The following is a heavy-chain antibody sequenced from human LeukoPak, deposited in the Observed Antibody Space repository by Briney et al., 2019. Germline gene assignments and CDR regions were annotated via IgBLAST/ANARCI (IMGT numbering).Heavy chain of an antibody. D-gene: IGHD1-26*01. CDR2: ISSSSSTI. Sequence: GGSLRLSCAASGFTFDDYAMNWVRQAPGKGLEWVSYISSSSSTIYYADSVKGRFTISRDNAKNSLYLQMNSLRAEDTAVYYCARGPSGSYSGAFDIWGQGTMVTVSS. V-gene: IGHV3-48*01. J-gene: IGHJ3*02. CDR1: GFTFDDYA. CDR3: ARGPSGSYSGAFDI.